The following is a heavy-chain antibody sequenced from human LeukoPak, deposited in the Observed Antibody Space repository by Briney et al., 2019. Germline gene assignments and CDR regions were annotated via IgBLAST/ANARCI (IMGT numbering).Heavy chain of an antibody. Sequence: PSETLSLTCTVSGGSISSYYWSWIRQPPGKGPEWIGYIYYSGSTNYNPSLKSRVTISVDTSKNQFSLKLSSVTAADTAVYYCARELRSLKPGWFDPWGQGTLVTVSS. V-gene: IGHV4-59*01. D-gene: IGHD4-17*01. CDR2: IYYSGST. J-gene: IGHJ5*02. CDR1: GGSISSYY. CDR3: ARELRSLKPGWFDP.